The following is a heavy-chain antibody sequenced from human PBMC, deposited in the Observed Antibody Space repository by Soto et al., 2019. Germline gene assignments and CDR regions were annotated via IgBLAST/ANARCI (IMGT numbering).Heavy chain of an antibody. CDR1: GFTFDDYA. V-gene: IGHV3-9*01. CDR3: AKDRGYDILTGYYAD. Sequence: EVQLVESGGGLVQPGRSLRLSCAASGFTFDDYAMHWVRQAPGKGLEWVSGISWNSGSIGYADSVKGRFTISRDNAKNSLYLQMNSLRAEDTALYYCAKDRGYDILTGYYADWGQGTLVTVSS. J-gene: IGHJ4*02. D-gene: IGHD3-9*01. CDR2: ISWNSGSI.